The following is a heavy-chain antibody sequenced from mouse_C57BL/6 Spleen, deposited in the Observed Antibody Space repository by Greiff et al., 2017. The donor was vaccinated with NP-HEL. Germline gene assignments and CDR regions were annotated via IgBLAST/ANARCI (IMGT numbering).Heavy chain of an antibody. CDR3: ARGGIYYGNYVFAY. J-gene: IGHJ3*01. Sequence: EVQRVESGGGLVKPGGSLKLSCAASGFTFSSYAMSWVRQTPEKRLEWVATISDGGSYTYYPDNVKGRFTISRDNAKNNLYLQMSHLKSEDTAMYYCARGGIYYGNYVFAYWGQGTLVTVSA. CDR2: ISDGGSYT. D-gene: IGHD2-1*01. V-gene: IGHV5-4*01. CDR1: GFTFSSYA.